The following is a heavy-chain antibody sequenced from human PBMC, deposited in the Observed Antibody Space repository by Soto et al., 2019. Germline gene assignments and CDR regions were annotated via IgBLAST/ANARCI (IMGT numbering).Heavy chain of an antibody. V-gene: IGHV1-46*01. CDR3: ARDTYYYDSSGYSGQTLDAFHI. CDR1: GYTFTSYY. Sequence: ASVKVSCKASGYTFTSYYMHWVRQAPGQGLEWMGIINPSGGSTSYAQKFQGRVTMTRDTSTSTVYMELSSLRSEDTAVYYCARDTYYYDSSGYSGQTLDAFHIWGQGTMVTVSS. J-gene: IGHJ3*02. D-gene: IGHD3-22*01. CDR2: INPSGGST.